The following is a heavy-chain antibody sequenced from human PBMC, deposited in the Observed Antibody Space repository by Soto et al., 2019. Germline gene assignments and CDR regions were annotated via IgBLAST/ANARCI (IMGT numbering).Heavy chain of an antibody. J-gene: IGHJ5*02. Sequence: SETLSLSCTVSGGSIVSGGYSWNWIRQAPGKGLEWIGYIYHSGYTLYNPSLKGRVTISVDKSKNHFSLNLTSVTAADTAVYYCARDQLEGNWFDPWGQGTLVTVSS. D-gene: IGHD1-1*01. V-gene: IGHV4-30-2*01. CDR1: GGSIVSGGYS. CDR2: IYHSGYT. CDR3: ARDQLEGNWFDP.